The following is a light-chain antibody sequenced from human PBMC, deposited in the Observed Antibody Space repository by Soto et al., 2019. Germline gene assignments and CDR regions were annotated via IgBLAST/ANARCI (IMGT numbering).Light chain of an antibody. CDR2: KAS. V-gene: IGKV1-5*03. J-gene: IGKJ1*01. CDR3: QQYNSYPWT. CDR1: QSISSW. Sequence: DIQMTQSPSTLSASVGDRVTITCRASQSISSWLAWYQQKPGKAPKLLIYKASSLESGVPSRFSGIGSRTDFTLTISSLQPDDFATYYCQQYNSYPWTFGQGTKVEIK.